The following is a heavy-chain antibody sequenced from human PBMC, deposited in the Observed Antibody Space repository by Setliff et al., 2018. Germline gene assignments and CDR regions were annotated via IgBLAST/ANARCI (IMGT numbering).Heavy chain of an antibody. CDR2: ISTYNGKT. D-gene: IGHD2-15*01. CDR1: GYIFTSYG. CDR3: ARGEHIVSGDFYHYIDV. Sequence: ASVKVSCKASGYIFTSYGFSWVRQAPGQGLEWMGWISTYNGKTNYAQKFQGRVTMTTDTSTSTAYMELRSLRSDDTAVYYCARGEHIVSGDFYHYIDVWGKGTTVTVSS. J-gene: IGHJ6*03. V-gene: IGHV1-18*01.